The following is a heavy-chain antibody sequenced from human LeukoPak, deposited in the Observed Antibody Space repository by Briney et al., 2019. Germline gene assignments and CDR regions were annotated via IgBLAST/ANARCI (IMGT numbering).Heavy chain of an antibody. Sequence: GGAVGLSCVACVFTFSRQAMNWVGQAPGKGLEGVASISGGGESTDYADSVKGRFTISRDNSKNTLYLQMTSLRAEDTAVYYCARDLRRACSTTTCYAFAYWGQGTLVTVSS. CDR2: ISGGGEST. J-gene: IGHJ4*02. V-gene: IGHV3-23*01. CDR3: ARDLRRACSTTTCYAFAY. D-gene: IGHD2-2*01. CDR1: VFTFSRQA.